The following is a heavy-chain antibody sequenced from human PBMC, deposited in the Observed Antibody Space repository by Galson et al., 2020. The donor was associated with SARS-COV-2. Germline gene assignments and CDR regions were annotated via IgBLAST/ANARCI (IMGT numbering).Heavy chain of an antibody. CDR3: ARDRGITGTTSGDY. CDR2: ISSSSSYI. CDR1: GFTFSSYS. V-gene: IGHV3-21*01. Sequence: GGSLRLSCAASGFTFSSYSMNWVRQAPGKGLEWVSSISSSSSYIYYADSVKGRFTISRDNAKNSLYLQMNSLRAEETAVYYCARDRGITGTTSGDYWGQGTLVTVSS. J-gene: IGHJ4*02. D-gene: IGHD1-7*01.